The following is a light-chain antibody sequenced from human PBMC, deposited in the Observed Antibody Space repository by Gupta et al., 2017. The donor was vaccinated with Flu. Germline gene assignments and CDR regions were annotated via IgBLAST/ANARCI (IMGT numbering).Light chain of an antibody. CDR3: MQAGQSPPT. CDR2: VAS. Sequence: DPVMTPSPLSLSVTPGKPSTTSCISSHGLLHSDGYNYLDWYLQKPGQSPKLLIYVASNRASGVPDRFSGSGSGTNLTLNIRRVEAEDFGVYYCMQAGQSPPTFGQGTKVEIK. CDR1: HGLLHSDGYNY. V-gene: IGKV2-28*01. J-gene: IGKJ1*01.